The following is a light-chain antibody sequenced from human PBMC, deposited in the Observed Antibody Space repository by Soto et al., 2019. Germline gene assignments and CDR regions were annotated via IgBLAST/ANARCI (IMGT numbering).Light chain of an antibody. J-gene: IGLJ3*02. Sequence: QSALTQPASVSGSPGQSITISCTGTSSDVGGYGYVSWYQQHPGKAPKLLIFEVVNRPSGVSHRFSGSKSGNTASLTISGLQAEDEADYYCNSYTSASTWEFGGGTKLTVL. V-gene: IGLV2-14*01. CDR1: SSDVGGYGY. CDR3: NSYTSASTWE. CDR2: EVV.